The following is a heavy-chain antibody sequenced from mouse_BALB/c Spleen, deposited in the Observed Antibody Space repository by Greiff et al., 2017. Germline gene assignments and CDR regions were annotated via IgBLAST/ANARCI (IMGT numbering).Heavy chain of an antibody. V-gene: IGHV1S137*01. Sequence: QVQLKESGAELVRPGVSVKISCKGSGYTFTDYAMHWVKQSHAKSLEWIGVISTYYGDASYNQKFKGKATMTVDKSSSTAYMELARLTAEDSAIYDCAKYHVKGYAMDYWGQGTSVTVSS. CDR2: ISTYYGDA. CDR1: GYTFTDYA. CDR3: AKYHVKGYAMDY. D-gene: IGHD5-1-1*01. J-gene: IGHJ4*01.